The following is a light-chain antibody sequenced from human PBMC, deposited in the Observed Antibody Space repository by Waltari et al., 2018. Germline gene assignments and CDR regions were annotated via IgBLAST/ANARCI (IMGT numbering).Light chain of an antibody. J-gene: IGKJ3*01. CDR2: AGS. Sequence: DIQMTQSPSSLGASVGDRVTITCRASQSVITYLNWYQQKQGEAPKLLIYAGSVLQSGVPSRFSGSGSGTDFTLTISSVQPEDFATYYCQQTWTFGPGTRVDIK. CDR1: QSVITY. V-gene: IGKV1-39*01. CDR3: QQTWT.